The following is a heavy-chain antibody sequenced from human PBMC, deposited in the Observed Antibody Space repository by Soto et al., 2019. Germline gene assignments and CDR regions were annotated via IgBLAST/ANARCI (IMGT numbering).Heavy chain of an antibody. V-gene: IGHV4-31*03. CDR1: GGSISSGGYY. Sequence: SETLSLTCTVSGGSISSGGYYWSWIRQHPGKGLEWIGYIYYSGSTYYNPSLKSRVTISVDPSKNQFSLKLSSVTAADTAVYYCARLAAATNYGMDVWGQGTTVTVSS. J-gene: IGHJ6*02. D-gene: IGHD6-13*01. CDR3: ARLAAATNYGMDV. CDR2: IYYSGST.